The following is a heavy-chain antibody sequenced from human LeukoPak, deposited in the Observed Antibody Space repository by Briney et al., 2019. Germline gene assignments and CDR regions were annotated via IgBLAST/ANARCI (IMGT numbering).Heavy chain of an antibody. CDR2: ISSSGSDGNT. CDR1: GVALSSYA. Sequence: PGGSLRLSCTASGVALSSYAMSWARQAPGKGLEWVSGISSSGSDGNTYYADSVKGRFTISRDSSKSTLFLHMNTLRAEDTAIYYCAKDRTVGASYWYFDLWGRGTLVTVSS. D-gene: IGHD1-26*01. CDR3: AKDRTVGASYWYFDL. J-gene: IGHJ2*01. V-gene: IGHV3-23*01.